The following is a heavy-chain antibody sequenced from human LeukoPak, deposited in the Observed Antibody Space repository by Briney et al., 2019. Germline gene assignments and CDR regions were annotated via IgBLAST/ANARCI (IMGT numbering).Heavy chain of an antibody. D-gene: IGHD5-24*01. CDR3: ARWRRQQSEFDY. CDR1: GFTFSRYW. CDR2: INYDGTST. Sequence: GGSLRLSCAASGFTFSRYWMHWVRHAPGKGLVWVSRINYDGTSTTYADSVKGRFFISRDNAKTSVYLQINSLRVEDTAVYYCARWRRQQSEFDYWGQGTLVTVSS. V-gene: IGHV3-74*01. J-gene: IGHJ4*02.